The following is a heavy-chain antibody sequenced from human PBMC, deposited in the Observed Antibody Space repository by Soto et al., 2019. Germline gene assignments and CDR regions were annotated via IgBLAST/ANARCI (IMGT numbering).Heavy chain of an antibody. V-gene: IGHV1-69*01. Sequence: QVQLVQSGAVVKKPGSSVKVSCKASGGTFSSYAISWMRQAPGQGIEWMGGIIPIFGTANYAQKFQGRVTITADESTSTAYMELSSLRSEDTAVYYCARDHPDIYYYGMDVWGQGTTVTVS. CDR3: ARDHPDIYYYGMDV. J-gene: IGHJ6*02. CDR2: IIPIFGTA. CDR1: GGTFSSYA.